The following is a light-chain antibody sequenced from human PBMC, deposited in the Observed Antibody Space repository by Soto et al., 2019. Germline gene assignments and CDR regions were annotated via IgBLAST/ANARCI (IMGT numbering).Light chain of an antibody. V-gene: IGLV2-14*03. CDR1: SSDVGGYNH. Sequence: QSVLTQPASGSGSPGQSITISCTGTSSDVGGYNHVSWYHHHPGKAPKLLIYDDSHRPSGVSNRFSGSKSGNTASLTISGLQAEDEADYYCSSYTSNSHYVFGTGTKVTVL. J-gene: IGLJ1*01. CDR3: SSYTSNSHYV. CDR2: DDS.